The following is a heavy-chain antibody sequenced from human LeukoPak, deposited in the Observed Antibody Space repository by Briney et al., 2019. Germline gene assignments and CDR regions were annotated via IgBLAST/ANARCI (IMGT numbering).Heavy chain of an antibody. D-gene: IGHD3-10*01. V-gene: IGHV3-48*02. CDR3: ARRVSGSYLDY. CDR1: GFAFSTYG. Sequence: GGSLRLSCAASGFAFSTYGMNWVRQAPGKGLEWVSYITSRSTIYYSDSVKGRFTISRDNVKNSLYLEMNSLRDDDTAVYYCARRVSGSYLDYWGQGILVPVSS. CDR2: ITSRSTI. J-gene: IGHJ4*02.